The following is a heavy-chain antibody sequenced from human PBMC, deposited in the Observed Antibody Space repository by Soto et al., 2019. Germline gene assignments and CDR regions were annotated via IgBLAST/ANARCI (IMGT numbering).Heavy chain of an antibody. CDR2: ISWNSGSI. CDR1: GFTFDDYA. V-gene: IGHV3-9*01. D-gene: IGHD3-10*01. Sequence: EVQLVESGGGLVQPGRSLRLSCAASGFTFDDYAMHWVRQAPGKGLEWVSGISWNSGSIGYADSVKGRFTISRDNAKNSLYLQMNSLRAEDTALYYCANDRTSVTMVRGVPYYYYYMDVWGKGTTVTVSS. CDR3: ANDRTSVTMVRGVPYYYYYMDV. J-gene: IGHJ6*03.